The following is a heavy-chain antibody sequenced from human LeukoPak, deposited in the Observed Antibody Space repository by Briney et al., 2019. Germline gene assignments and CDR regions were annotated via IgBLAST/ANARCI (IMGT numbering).Heavy chain of an antibody. CDR2: IYPGDSDT. V-gene: IGHV5-51*01. CDR1: GYSFTSYW. D-gene: IGHD1-26*01. CDR3: ARELGSYYSALDI. J-gene: IGHJ3*02. Sequence: GESLKISCKGGGYSFTSYWIGWVRQMPGKGLEWMGIIYPGDSDTRYSPSFQGQVTISVDKSISTAYLQWSSLKASDTAMYYCARELGSYYSALDIWGQGTMVTVSS.